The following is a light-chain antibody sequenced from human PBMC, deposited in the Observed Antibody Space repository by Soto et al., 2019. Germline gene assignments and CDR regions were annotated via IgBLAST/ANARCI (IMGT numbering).Light chain of an antibody. Sequence: EIVLTQSPATLSLSPGESATLSCRASQSVSSYLAWYQQKPGQAPRLLIYSASIRATGIPARFSGSGSGTEFTLTISSLQSEDVAVYYCQQYDNWPPYTFGQGTKVDIK. CDR2: SAS. J-gene: IGKJ2*01. CDR3: QQYDNWPPYT. V-gene: IGKV3-15*01. CDR1: QSVSSY.